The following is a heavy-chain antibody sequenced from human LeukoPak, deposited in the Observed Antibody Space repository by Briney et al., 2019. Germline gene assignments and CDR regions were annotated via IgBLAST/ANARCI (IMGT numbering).Heavy chain of an antibody. CDR3: ARRGRGKVFDY. CDR1: GFTVSSNY. Sequence: PGGSLRLSCAASGFTVSSNYLSWVRQAPGKGLEWVSVIYSGGSTYYADSVKGRFTISRDDSKNTLYLQMSSLRAEDTAMYYCARRGRGKVFDYWGQGTLVTVSS. J-gene: IGHJ4*02. D-gene: IGHD2-15*01. CDR2: IYSGGST. V-gene: IGHV3-66*01.